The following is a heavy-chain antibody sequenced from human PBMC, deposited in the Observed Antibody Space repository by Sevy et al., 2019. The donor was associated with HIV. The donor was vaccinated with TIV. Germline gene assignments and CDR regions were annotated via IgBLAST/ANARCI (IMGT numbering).Heavy chain of an antibody. CDR2: ISSGSTNI. D-gene: IGHD6-13*01. V-gene: IGHV3-21*01. CDR3: ASGSIAAAGREQWLVSGNCDY. CDR1: GFTFSTYS. Sequence: GGSLRLSCAASGFTFSTYSMNWVRQAPGKGLEWVSSISSGSTNIYYADSVKGRFTISRDNASNSLYLQMNSLRVEDTAVYFCASGSIAAAGREQWLVSGNCDYWGQGTLVTVSS. J-gene: IGHJ4*02.